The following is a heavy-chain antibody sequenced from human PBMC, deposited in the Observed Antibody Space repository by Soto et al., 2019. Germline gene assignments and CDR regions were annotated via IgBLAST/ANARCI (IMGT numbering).Heavy chain of an antibody. CDR1: GFTFSNFA. D-gene: IGHD3-16*01. CDR3: GKFEGFVFGAYDYDH. Sequence: HLLESGGGLLQPGGSLRLSCSASGFTFSNFAMSWVRQAPGEGLEWVSAMSGSGDATYYADSVKGRFTIARDNSKNTLYLQVSNLKAEDTAVYYCGKFEGFVFGAYDYDHWGRGSLVTVSS. J-gene: IGHJ4*02. CDR2: MSGSGDAT. V-gene: IGHV3-23*01.